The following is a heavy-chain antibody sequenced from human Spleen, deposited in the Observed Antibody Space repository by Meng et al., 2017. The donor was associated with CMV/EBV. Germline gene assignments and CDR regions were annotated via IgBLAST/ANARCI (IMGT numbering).Heavy chain of an antibody. Sequence: QGRPREWGPGLVKPSQTLSLTCTVSGGSISSGDYDWSWIRQPPGKGLEWIGYIYYSGSTYYNPSLKSRVTISVDTSKNQFSLKLSSVTAADTAVYYCARDRGGLDYWGQGTLVTVSS. D-gene: IGHD2-15*01. CDR1: GGSISSGDYD. J-gene: IGHJ4*02. CDR3: ARDRGGLDY. CDR2: IYYSGST. V-gene: IGHV4-30-4*08.